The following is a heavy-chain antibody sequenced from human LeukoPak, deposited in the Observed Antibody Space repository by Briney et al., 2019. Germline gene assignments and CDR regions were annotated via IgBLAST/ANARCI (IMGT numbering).Heavy chain of an antibody. CDR2: IYYSGST. J-gene: IGHJ5*02. CDR1: GGSISSGGYY. V-gene: IGHV4-31*03. Sequence: SETLSLTCTVSGGSISSGGYYWSWIRQHPGKGLEWIGYIYYSGSTYYNPSLKSRVTISVDTSKNQFSLKLSSVTAADTAVYYCARVMGCCSSTCCYSVNWFDPWGQGTLVTVSS. CDR3: ARVMGCCSSTCCYSVNWFDP. D-gene: IGHD2-2*02.